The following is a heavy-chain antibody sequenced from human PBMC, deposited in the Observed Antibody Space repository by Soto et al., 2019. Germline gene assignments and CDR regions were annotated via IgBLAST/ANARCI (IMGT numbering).Heavy chain of an antibody. V-gene: IGHV4-34*01. CDR2: INHSGST. CDR1: GGSFSGYY. J-gene: IGHJ6*02. D-gene: IGHD3-16*02. Sequence: SETLSLTCAVYGGSFSGYYWSWVRQPPGKGLEWIGEINHSGSTNYNPSLKSRVTISVDTSKNQFSLKLSSVTAADTAVYYCARGPQSYDYVGGSYRYLGRLCMDVWGQLPTVTVSS. CDR3: ARGPQSYDYVGGSYRYLGRLCMDV.